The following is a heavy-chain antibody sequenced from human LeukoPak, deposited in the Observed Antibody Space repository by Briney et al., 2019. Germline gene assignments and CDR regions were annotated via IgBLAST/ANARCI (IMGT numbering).Heavy chain of an antibody. CDR1: GFTFSTYA. V-gene: IGHV3-23*01. Sequence: GGSLRLSCAASGFTFSTYAMSWVRQAPGKGLEWVSTISGSGGSTYYADSVKGRFTISRDNSKNTLYLQMNSLRAEDAAVYYCAKDRLRYRAAAFDYWGQGTLVTVSS. CDR2: ISGSGGST. CDR3: AKDRLRYRAAAFDY. D-gene: IGHD6-13*01. J-gene: IGHJ4*02.